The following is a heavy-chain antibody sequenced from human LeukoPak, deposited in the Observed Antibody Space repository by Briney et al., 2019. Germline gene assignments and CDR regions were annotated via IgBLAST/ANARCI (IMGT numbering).Heavy chain of an antibody. CDR1: GYTFTSYG. V-gene: IGHV1-46*03. CDR3: AGVRPPTCPFDP. J-gene: IGHJ5*02. Sequence: ASVKVSCKASGYTFTSYGISWVRQAPGQGLEWMGIINPSGGSTSYAQKFQGRVTMTRDTSTSTVYMELSSLRSEDTAVYYCAGVRPPTCPFDPWGQGTLVTVSS. CDR2: INPSGGST.